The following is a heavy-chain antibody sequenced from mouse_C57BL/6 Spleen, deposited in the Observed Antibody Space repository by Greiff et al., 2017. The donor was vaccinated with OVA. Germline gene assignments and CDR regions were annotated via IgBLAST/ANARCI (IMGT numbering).Heavy chain of an antibody. D-gene: IGHD1-1*01. Sequence: QVQLKQPGAELVKPGASVKVSCKASGYTFTSYWMHWVKQRPGQGLEWIGRIHPSDSDTNYNQKFKGKATLTVDKSSSTAYMQLSSLTSEDSAVYYCAIPSVVADWYFDVWGTGTTVTVSS. CDR3: AIPSVVADWYFDV. CDR1: GYTFTSYW. V-gene: IGHV1-74*01. CDR2: IHPSDSDT. J-gene: IGHJ1*03.